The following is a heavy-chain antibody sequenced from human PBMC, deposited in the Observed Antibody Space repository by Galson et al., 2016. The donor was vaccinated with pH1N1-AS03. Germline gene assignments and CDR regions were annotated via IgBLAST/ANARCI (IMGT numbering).Heavy chain of an antibody. D-gene: IGHD3-3*01. V-gene: IGHV1-69*06. J-gene: IGHJ3*02. CDR3: ARDANYDFWRGHVAFDI. CDR1: GGTFSSYA. CDR2: IIAMFGTA. Sequence: SVKVSCKASGGTFSSYAISWVRQAPGQGLEWMGGIIAMFGTANYAQKVQGRVTITADKSTSTAYMELSSLRSEDTAGYYCARDANYDFWRGHVAFDIWGQGTMVTVSS.